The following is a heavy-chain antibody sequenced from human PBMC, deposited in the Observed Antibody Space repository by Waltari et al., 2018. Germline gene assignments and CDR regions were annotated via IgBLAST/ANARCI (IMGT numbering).Heavy chain of an antibody. CDR3: ARVGRTTYYYGSGPYYFDY. V-gene: IGHV4-59*11. CDR1: GGSISSHY. Sequence: QVQLQESGPGLVKPSETLSLTCTVSGGSISSHYWSWIRKPPGKGLEWIGYIYYSGSTNYNPSLKSRVTISVDTSKNQFSLKLSSVTAADTAVYYCARVGRTTYYYGSGPYYFDYWGQGTLVTVSS. CDR2: IYYSGST. D-gene: IGHD3-10*01. J-gene: IGHJ4*02.